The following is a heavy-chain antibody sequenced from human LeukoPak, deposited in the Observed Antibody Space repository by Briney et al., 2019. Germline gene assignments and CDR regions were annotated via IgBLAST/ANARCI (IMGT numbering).Heavy chain of an antibody. CDR2: IYPGDSDT. D-gene: IGHD4-17*01. CDR1: GYTFTSYW. V-gene: IGHV5-51*01. CDR3: ARPGGSGAAYGDSVWDAFDI. Sequence: GESLKISCKGSGYTFTSYWIAWARQMPGKGLEWMGIIYPGDSDTRYSPSFQGQVTVSADKSISTAYLQWSSLKASDTAMYFCARPGGSGAAYGDSVWDAFDIWGQGTMVTVSS. J-gene: IGHJ3*02.